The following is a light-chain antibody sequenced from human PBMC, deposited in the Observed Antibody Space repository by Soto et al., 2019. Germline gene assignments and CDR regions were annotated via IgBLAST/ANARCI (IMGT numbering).Light chain of an antibody. Sequence: QSVLTQPPSASGSPGQSVTISCTGTSSDVGGYNYVSWYQQHPGKAPKLMIYEVTKRPSGVPDRFSGSKSGNTASLTVSGLQAEDEADYYCSSYAGSHNPSFGTGTQLTVL. J-gene: IGLJ1*01. V-gene: IGLV2-8*01. CDR1: SSDVGGYNY. CDR2: EVT. CDR3: SSYAGSHNPS.